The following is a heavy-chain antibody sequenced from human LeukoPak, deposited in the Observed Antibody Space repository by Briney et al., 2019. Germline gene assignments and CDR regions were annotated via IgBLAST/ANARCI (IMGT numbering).Heavy chain of an antibody. Sequence: GESLKISCKGSGYSSTSYWIGWVRQMPRKGLEWMGIIYPGDSDTRYSPSFQGQVTISADKSISTAYLQWSSLKASDTAMYYCARPSSSWYYYFDYWGQGTLVTVSS. J-gene: IGHJ4*02. V-gene: IGHV5-51*01. D-gene: IGHD6-13*01. CDR1: GYSSTSYW. CDR2: IYPGDSDT. CDR3: ARPSSSWYYYFDY.